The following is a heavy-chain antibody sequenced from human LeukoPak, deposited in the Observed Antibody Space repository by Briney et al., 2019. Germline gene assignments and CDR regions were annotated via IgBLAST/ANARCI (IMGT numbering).Heavy chain of an antibody. CDR3: RAEVAVDYFDL. CDR2: IRSKADSYTT. J-gene: IGHJ2*01. Sequence: PGGSLKLSRAASGFTLNGAAMHWVRQASGKGLEWLGRIRSKADSYTTAYAASVKGRFSVSRDDSKNTAYLQMNSLKTEDTAVYYCRAEVAVDYFDLWGRGTLVTVSS. D-gene: IGHD6-19*01. CDR1: GFTLNGAA. V-gene: IGHV3-73*01.